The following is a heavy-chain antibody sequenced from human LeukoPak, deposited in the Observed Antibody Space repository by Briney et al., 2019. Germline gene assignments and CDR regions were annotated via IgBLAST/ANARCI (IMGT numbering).Heavy chain of an antibody. CDR1: GFTLSTDS. CDR2: ISSSSSYI. D-gene: IGHD5-18*01. J-gene: IGHJ4*02. V-gene: IGHV3-21*01. Sequence: GGSLRLSCAASGFTLSTDSMNWVRQAPGKGLEWVSSISSSSSYIYYADSVKGRFTISRDNAKNSLYLQMNSLRAEDTAVYYCARDPAIQAWLSAYYFDYWGQGTLVTVSS. CDR3: ARDPAIQAWLSAYYFDY.